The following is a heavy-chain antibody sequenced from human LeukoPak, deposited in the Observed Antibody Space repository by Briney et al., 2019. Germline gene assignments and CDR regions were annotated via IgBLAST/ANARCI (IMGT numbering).Heavy chain of an antibody. CDR1: GFTFSNYA. D-gene: IGHD5-18*01. J-gene: IGHJ4*02. Sequence: GGSLRHSCAGSGFTFSNYALSWVCQAPGKGLEWVSDISGSGGSTYYADSVKGRFTISRDNSKNTMYLQMNSLRAEDTAVYYCAKRIQSAMAMGYWGQGTLVTVSS. CDR2: ISGSGGST. V-gene: IGHV3-23*01. CDR3: AKRIQSAMAMGY.